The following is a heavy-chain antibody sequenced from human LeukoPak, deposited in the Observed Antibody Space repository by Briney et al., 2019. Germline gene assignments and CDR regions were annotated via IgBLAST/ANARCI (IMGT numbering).Heavy chain of an antibody. D-gene: IGHD4-17*01. CDR3: ATDTGHGYFES. Sequence: PGGPLRLSCAASGFIFNNYWMSWLRQAPGKGLEWVANIRQEGTKKNYVDSVEGRFTISRDNAQNSVYLQMSSLRAEDTAVYYCATDTGHGYFESWGQGTLVTVSS. CDR2: IRQEGTKK. J-gene: IGHJ4*02. V-gene: IGHV3-7*01. CDR1: GFIFNNYW.